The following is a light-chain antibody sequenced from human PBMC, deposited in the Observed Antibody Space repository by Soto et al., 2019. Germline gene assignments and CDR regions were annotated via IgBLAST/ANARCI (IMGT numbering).Light chain of an antibody. CDR3: SSYTSSSLYV. Sequence: QSVLTQPASVSGSPGQSITISCTGTSSDVGGSNYVSWYQQLPGKAPKLMIYDVSDRPSGVSNRFSGSKSGNTASLTISGLQAEDEADYYCSSYTSSSLYVFATGTKVTVL. V-gene: IGLV2-14*01. CDR1: SSDVGGSNY. CDR2: DVS. J-gene: IGLJ1*01.